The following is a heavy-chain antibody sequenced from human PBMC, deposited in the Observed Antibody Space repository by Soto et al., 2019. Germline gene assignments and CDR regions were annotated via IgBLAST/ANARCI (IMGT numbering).Heavy chain of an antibody. CDR3: ATDSPYYYDSSGYYYHHFQH. D-gene: IGHD3-22*01. V-gene: IGHV1-24*01. CDR2: FDPEDGET. CDR1: GYTLTELS. Sequence: ASVKVSCKVSGYTLTELSMHWVRQAPGKGLEWMGGFDPEDGETIYAQKFQGRVTMTEDTSTDTAYMELSSLRSEDTAVYYCATDSPYYYDSSGYYYHHFQHWGQGNLVTVSS. J-gene: IGHJ1*01.